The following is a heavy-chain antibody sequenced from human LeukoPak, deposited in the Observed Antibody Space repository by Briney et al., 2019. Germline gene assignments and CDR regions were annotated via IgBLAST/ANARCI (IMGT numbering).Heavy chain of an antibody. Sequence: GGSLRLSCAASGFTFSSYAMSWVRQAPGKGLEWVSAISGSGGSTYYADPVKGRFTISRDNSKNTLYLQMNSLRAEDTAVYYCAKGYYYDSSGYGDPFDYWGQGTLVTVSS. CDR1: GFTFSSYA. CDR3: AKGYYYDSSGYGDPFDY. CDR2: ISGSGGST. V-gene: IGHV3-23*01. J-gene: IGHJ4*02. D-gene: IGHD3-22*01.